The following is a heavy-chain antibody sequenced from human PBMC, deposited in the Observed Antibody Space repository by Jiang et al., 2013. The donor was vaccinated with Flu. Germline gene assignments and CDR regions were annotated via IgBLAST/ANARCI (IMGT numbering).Heavy chain of an antibody. Sequence: IIYPGDSDTRYSRPSQGQVTISADKSISTAYLQWSSLKASDTAMYYCARLSGTDDIVVVPAAPFDYWGQGTLVTVSS. D-gene: IGHD2-2*01. CDR3: ARLSGTDDIVVVPAAPFDY. J-gene: IGHJ4*02. CDR2: IYPGDSDT. V-gene: IGHV5-51*01.